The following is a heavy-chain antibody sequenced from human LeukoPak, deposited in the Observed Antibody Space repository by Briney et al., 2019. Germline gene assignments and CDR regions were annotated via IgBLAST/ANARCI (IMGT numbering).Heavy chain of an antibody. J-gene: IGHJ4*02. CDR3: ARVPSTQWLVYYFDY. V-gene: IGHV3-74*01. CDR1: GFTFSSYW. D-gene: IGHD6-19*01. Sequence: GGSLRLSCAASGFTFSSYWMHWVRQAPGKGLVWVSRINSDGSSTTYADSVKGRFTISRDNAKNTLYLQMNSLRAEDTAVYYCARVPSTQWLVYYFDYWGRGTLVTVSS. CDR2: INSDGSST.